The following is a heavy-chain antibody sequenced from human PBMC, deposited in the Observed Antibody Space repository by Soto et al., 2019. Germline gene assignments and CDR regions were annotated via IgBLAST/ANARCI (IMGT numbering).Heavy chain of an antibody. J-gene: IGHJ6*02. CDR2: ISAYNGNT. V-gene: IGHV1-18*04. D-gene: IGHD3-3*01. CDR1: GYTFTSYG. CDR3: ARAPRFGAQDYYGMDV. Sequence: ASVKVSCKASGYTFTSYGISWVRQAPGQGLEWMGWISAYNGNTNYAQKLQGRVTMTTDTSTSTAYMELRSLRSDDTAVYYCARAPRFGAQDYYGMDVWDQGTTVTVS.